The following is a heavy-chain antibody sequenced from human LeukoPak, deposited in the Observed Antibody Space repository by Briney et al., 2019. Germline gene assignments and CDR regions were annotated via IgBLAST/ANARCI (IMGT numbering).Heavy chain of an antibody. CDR3: ARDPLFTEYYFDY. D-gene: IGHD2-21*01. CDR1: GFTFSSYS. Sequence: NPGGSLRLSCAASGFTFSSYSMNWVRQAPGKGLEWVSSISSSSSYIYYADSVKGRFTISRDNAKNSLYLQMNSLRAEDTAVYYCARDPLFTEYYFDYWGQGTLVTVSS. V-gene: IGHV3-21*01. J-gene: IGHJ4*02. CDR2: ISSSSSYI.